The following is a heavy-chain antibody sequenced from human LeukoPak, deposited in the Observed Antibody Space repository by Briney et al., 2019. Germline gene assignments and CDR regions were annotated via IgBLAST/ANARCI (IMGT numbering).Heavy chain of an antibody. D-gene: IGHD6-13*01. V-gene: IGHV4-59*01. CDR1: GASISDYY. Sequence: KPSETLSLSCTVSGASISDYYWSWIRQPPGKGLEWIGYMYYSGSTNYNPSLKSRVTISVDTSKNQFSLKLSSVTAADTAVYYCARGSKKQQLGYWGQGTLVTVSS. CDR3: ARGSKKQQLGY. J-gene: IGHJ4*02. CDR2: MYYSGST.